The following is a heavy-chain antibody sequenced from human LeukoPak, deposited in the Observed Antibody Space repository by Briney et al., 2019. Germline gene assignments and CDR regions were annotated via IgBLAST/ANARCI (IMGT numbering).Heavy chain of an antibody. CDR1: GFTFSNAW. CDR3: ATDLSYYDTSGFSDY. J-gene: IGHJ4*02. V-gene: IGHV3-15*01. Sequence: GGSLRLSCGVSGFTFSNAWMSWVRQAPGRGLEWVGHIRKKADGGTTDHAAPVRGRFTISRDDSKNTLYLQMSSLKTEDTAVYYCATDLSYYDTSGFSDYWGQGTLVTVSS. D-gene: IGHD3-22*01. CDR2: IRKKADGGTT.